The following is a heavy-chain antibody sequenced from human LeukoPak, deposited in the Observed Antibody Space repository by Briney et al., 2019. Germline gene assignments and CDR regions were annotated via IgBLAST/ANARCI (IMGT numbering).Heavy chain of an antibody. CDR1: GGSISSSSYY. CDR2: IYYSGST. CDR3: ARDLGRRQFGFNDAFDI. Sequence: SETLSLTCTVSGGSISSSSYYWGWIRQPPGKGLEWIGSIYYSGSTYYNPSLKSRVTISVDTSKNQFSLKLSSVTAADTAVYYCARDLGRRQFGFNDAFDIWGQGTMVTVSS. V-gene: IGHV4-39*07. J-gene: IGHJ3*02. D-gene: IGHD3-10*01.